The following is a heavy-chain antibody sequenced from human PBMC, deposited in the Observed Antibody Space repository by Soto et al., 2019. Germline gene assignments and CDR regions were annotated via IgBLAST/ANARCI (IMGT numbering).Heavy chain of an antibody. CDR3: ARRWGEGRVDY. CDR1: GGSISSSNW. J-gene: IGHJ4*02. Sequence: QVQLQESGPGLVKPSGTLSLTCAVSGGSISSSNWWSWVRQPPGKGLEWIGEIYHSGSTNYNPSRKRRVTISVGKSRNRFSLKLSSVTAADTAVYYCARRWGEGRVDYWGQGALVTVSS. CDR2: IYHSGST. V-gene: IGHV4-4*02. D-gene: IGHD3-10*01.